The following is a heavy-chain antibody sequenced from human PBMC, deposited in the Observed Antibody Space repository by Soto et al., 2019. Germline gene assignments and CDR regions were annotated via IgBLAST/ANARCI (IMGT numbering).Heavy chain of an antibody. CDR3: ARLEDYYDWFDP. CDR1: GGSISSYY. D-gene: IGHD3-22*01. V-gene: IGHV4-59*01. Sequence: SETLSLTCTVSGGSISSYYWSWIRQPPGKGLEWIGYIYYSGSTNYNPSLKSRVTISVDTSKNQFSLKLSSVTAADTAVYYCARLEDYYDWFDPWGQGTLVTAPQ. CDR2: IYYSGST. J-gene: IGHJ5*02.